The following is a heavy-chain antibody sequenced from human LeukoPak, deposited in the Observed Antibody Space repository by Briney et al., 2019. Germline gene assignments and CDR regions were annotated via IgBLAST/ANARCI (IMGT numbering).Heavy chain of an antibody. CDR3: ARAHIGNDLFIDY. V-gene: IGHV1-2*02. J-gene: IGHJ4*02. CDR1: GYTFTGYY. CDR2: INPNSGGT. D-gene: IGHD2-21*01. Sequence: ASVKVSCKASGYTFTGYYMHWVRQAPGQGLEWMGWINPNSGGTNYAQKFQGRVTMTRDTSIGTAYMDLSSLKSDDTAVYYCARAHIGNDLFIDYWGQGTLVTVSS.